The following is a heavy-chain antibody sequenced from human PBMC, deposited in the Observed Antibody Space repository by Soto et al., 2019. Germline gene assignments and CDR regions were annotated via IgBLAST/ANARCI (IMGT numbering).Heavy chain of an antibody. V-gene: IGHV4-61*01. D-gene: IGHD4-17*01. CDR1: CGAITSSRYV. J-gene: IGHJ4*02. CDR2: IYYNGRT. CDR3: ARMSRTVND. Sequence: PXETLSLTSTVSCGAITSSRYVWSWIRQSPGRVLEYIVYIYYNGRTNYNPSLQSRVTISVDTSTSKFSLNLTSVTAGDTAVYYCARMSRTVNDWGQGTPVTLSS.